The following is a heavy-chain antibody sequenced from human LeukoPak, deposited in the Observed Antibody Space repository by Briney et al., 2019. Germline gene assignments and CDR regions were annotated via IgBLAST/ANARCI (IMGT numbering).Heavy chain of an antibody. CDR3: ARLRCSGGSCHLFDY. V-gene: IGHV4-4*02. J-gene: IGHJ4*02. CDR1: GGSISSSNW. CDR2: IYHSGST. Sequence: PSETLSLTCAVSGGSISSSNWWSWVRQPPGKGLEWIGEIYHSGSTNYNPSLKSRVTISVDKSKNQFSLKLSSVTAADTAVYYCARLRCSGGSCHLFDYWGQGTLVTVSS. D-gene: IGHD2-15*01.